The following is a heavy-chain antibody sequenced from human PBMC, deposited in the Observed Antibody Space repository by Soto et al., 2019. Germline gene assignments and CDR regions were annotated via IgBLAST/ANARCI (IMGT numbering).Heavy chain of an antibody. J-gene: IGHJ6*02. CDR1: RGSLTSSRYC. CDR3: ARRLYYDSSGFEGGGMDV. CDR2: IYYSGST. D-gene: IGHD3-22*01. V-gene: IGHV4-39*01. Sequence: ETLSLTCTVSRGSLTSSRYCWGWIRQHPGKGLEWIGSIYYSGSTYYNPSLKSRVTISVDTSKNQFSLKLSSVTAADTAVYYCARRLYYDSSGFEGGGMDVWGQGTTVTVSS.